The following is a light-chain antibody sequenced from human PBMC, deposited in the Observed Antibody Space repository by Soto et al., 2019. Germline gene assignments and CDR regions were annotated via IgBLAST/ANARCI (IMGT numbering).Light chain of an antibody. CDR3: QQYNGWPFT. CDR1: QSVGSS. V-gene: IGKV3-15*01. J-gene: IGKJ3*01. Sequence: ETVMTQSPTTQSVSPGAKATFSCRASQSVGSSLAWYQEKPGQAPRLLIYVATTRFTGVPGKFSSSRSGTEFTLIISSQQSEDFAVYYYQQYNGWPFTFGTGTTVDI. CDR2: VAT.